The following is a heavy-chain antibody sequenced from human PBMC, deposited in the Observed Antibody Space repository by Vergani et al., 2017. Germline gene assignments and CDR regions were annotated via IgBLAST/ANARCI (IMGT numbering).Heavy chain of an antibody. V-gene: IGHV1-2*02. CDR3: ARGRNFIDY. D-gene: IGHD1-7*01. Sequence: QVQLVQSGAEVKNPGASVKVSCKASGYSFTGYYIHWVRQAPGQGLEWMGWINPNSGRTKYAQKFQGRVPMTRDTSITTAYMEVSRLRSEATAVYYCARGRNFIDYWGQGTLVTVSS. CDR2: INPNSGRT. J-gene: IGHJ4*02. CDR1: GYSFTGYY.